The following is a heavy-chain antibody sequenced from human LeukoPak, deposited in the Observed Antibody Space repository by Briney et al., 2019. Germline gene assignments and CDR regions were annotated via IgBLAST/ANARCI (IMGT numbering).Heavy chain of an antibody. D-gene: IGHD1-1*01. Sequence: GGSLRLSCAASGFTFEDFGMSWVRQVAGKGLEWVAGINWSGESIHYVDSVKGRFTISRDNAKNSVFLQMNSLRGEDTALYFCARLKTSGWYNAPFDYWGQGTLVTVSS. CDR1: GFTFEDFG. V-gene: IGHV3-20*04. J-gene: IGHJ4*02. CDR3: ARLKTSGWYNAPFDY. CDR2: INWSGESI.